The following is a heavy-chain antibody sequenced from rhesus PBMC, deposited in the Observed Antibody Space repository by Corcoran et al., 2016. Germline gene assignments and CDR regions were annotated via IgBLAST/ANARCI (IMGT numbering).Heavy chain of an antibody. CDR2: IYGGSGNT. CDR1: GGSVSSTY. J-gene: IGHJ4*01. D-gene: IGHD1-7*02. Sequence: QVQLQESGPGLVKPPETLSLTCAVSGGSVSSTYWSWIRKSPGKGREWIGSIYGGSGNTNYNPSLKSRATISTDTSKNQFSLKLRSVTAADTAVYFCARYKPITGTTFLDYWGQGVLVTVSS. CDR3: ARYKPITGTTFLDY. V-gene: IGHV4-160*01.